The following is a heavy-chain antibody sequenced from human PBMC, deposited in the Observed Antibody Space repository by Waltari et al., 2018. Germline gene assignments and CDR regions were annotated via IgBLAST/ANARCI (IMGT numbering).Heavy chain of an antibody. Sequence: QVQLVQSGAEVKKPGASVKVSCKASGYTFTGYYMHWVRQAPGQGLEWMGWINPNSGGTNDAQKFQGRVTMTRDTSISTAYMELSRLRSDDTAVYYCARGPLRATTDYWGQGTLVTVSS. CDR3: ARGPLRATTDY. J-gene: IGHJ4*02. CDR2: INPNSGGT. D-gene: IGHD1-26*01. V-gene: IGHV1-2*02. CDR1: GYTFTGYY.